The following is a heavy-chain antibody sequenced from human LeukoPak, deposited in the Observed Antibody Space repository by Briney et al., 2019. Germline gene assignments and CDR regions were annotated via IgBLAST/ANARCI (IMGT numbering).Heavy chain of an antibody. V-gene: IGHV3-23*01. D-gene: IGHD4-17*01. CDR1: GFTFSRYA. CDR3: AKSMSTVTTSPF. Sequence: GGSLRLSCAASGFTFSRYAMSWVRQAPGKGLEWVSTIGSTGSNTYYTDSVKGRFTISRDNSKNTLYLQINGLRADDTAVYYCAKSMSTVTTSPFWGQETLVTVSS. CDR2: IGSTGSNT. J-gene: IGHJ4*02.